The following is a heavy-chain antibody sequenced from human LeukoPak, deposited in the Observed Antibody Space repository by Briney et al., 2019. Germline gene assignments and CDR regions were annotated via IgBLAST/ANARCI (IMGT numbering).Heavy chain of an antibody. D-gene: IGHD5-18*01. V-gene: IGHV4-39*07. CDR1: GGSISSSSYY. CDR2: IYYSGST. J-gene: IGHJ4*02. CDR3: ARDRLGYSYGQFDY. Sequence: PSETLSLTCTVSGGSISSSSYYRGWIRQPPGKGLEWIGSIYYSGSTYYNPSLKSRVTISVDTSKNQFSLKLSSVTAADTAVYYCARDRLGYSYGQFDYWGQGTLVTVSS.